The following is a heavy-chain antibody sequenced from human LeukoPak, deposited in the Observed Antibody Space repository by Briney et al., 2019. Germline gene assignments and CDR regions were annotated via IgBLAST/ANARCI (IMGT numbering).Heavy chain of an antibody. Sequence: PSETLSLTCTVSGGSISSYYWSWIRQPPGKGLEWIGYIYYSGSTNYNPSLKSRVTVSVDTSKNQFSLKLSSVTAADTAVYYCARASSDSSSWYGYYYYYMDVWGKGTTVTVSS. CDR1: GGSISSYY. D-gene: IGHD6-13*01. J-gene: IGHJ6*03. CDR2: IYYSGST. CDR3: ARASSDSSSWYGYYYYYMDV. V-gene: IGHV4-59*01.